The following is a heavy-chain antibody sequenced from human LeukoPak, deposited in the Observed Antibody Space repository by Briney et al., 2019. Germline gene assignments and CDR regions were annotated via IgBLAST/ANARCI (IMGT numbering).Heavy chain of an antibody. D-gene: IGHD6-13*01. CDR3: AWGNSSSWTLFGWFDP. J-gene: IGHJ5*02. Sequence: GRSLRLSCAASGFTFSSYAMHWVRQAPGKGLEWVAVISYDGSNKYYADSVKGRFTISRDNSKSTLYLQMNSLRAEDTAVYYCAWGNSSSWTLFGWFDPWGQGTLVTVSS. CDR2: ISYDGSNK. CDR1: GFTFSSYA. V-gene: IGHV3-30-3*01.